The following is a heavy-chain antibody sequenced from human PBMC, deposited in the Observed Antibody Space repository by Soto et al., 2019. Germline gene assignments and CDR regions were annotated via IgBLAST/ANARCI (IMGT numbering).Heavy chain of an antibody. D-gene: IGHD6-6*01. CDR1: GFTFSDYY. Sequence: QVQLVESGGGLVKPGGSLRLACAASGFTFSDYYMSWIRQAPGKGLEWVTYISSSSSYTNYADSVKGRFTISRDNAKNSLYLHMISLRAEDTAVYYCASTIVAARGRRYFVLWGRGTLVTVTS. CDR2: ISSSSSYT. CDR3: ASTIVAARGRRYFVL. J-gene: IGHJ2*01. V-gene: IGHV3-11*05.